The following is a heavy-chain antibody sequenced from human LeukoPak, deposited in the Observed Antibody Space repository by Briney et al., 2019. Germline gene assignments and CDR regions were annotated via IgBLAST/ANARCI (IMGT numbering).Heavy chain of an antibody. V-gene: IGHV1-2*02. CDR2: INPNSGGT. CDR1: GYTFTGYY. D-gene: IGHD2-2*01. CDR3: ARDHCRDGSTSCYYYYYYMDV. J-gene: IGHJ6*03. Sequence: ASVKVSCKASGYTFTGYYMHWVRQAPGQGLEWMGWINPNSGGTNYAQKFQGRVTMTRDTSISTAYMELSRLRSDDTAVYYCARDHCRDGSTSCYYYYYYMDVWGKGTTVTVSS.